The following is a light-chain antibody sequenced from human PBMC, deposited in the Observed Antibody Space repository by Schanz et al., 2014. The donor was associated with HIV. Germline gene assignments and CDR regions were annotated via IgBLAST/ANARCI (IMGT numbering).Light chain of an antibody. J-gene: IGLJ2*01. CDR2: EVD. CDR1: SSDVGGHDR. CDR3: CSYAGTYTVI. V-gene: IGLV2-8*01. Sequence: QSALTQPASVSGSPGQSVTISCTGTSSDVGGHDRVSWYQQYPGKAPKLLIYEVDKRPSGVPDRFSGSKSGNTASLTVSGLQAEDEADYYCCSYAGTYTVIFGGGTKLTVL.